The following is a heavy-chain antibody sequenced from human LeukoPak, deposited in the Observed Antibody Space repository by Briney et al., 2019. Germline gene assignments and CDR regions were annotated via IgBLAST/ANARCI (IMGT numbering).Heavy chain of an antibody. D-gene: IGHD4/OR15-4a*01. V-gene: IGHV4-59*01. J-gene: IGHJ4*02. CDR3: ARGLDYAASGPGFGDY. Sequence: PSGTLSLTCAVSGGSISSYYWSWVRQAPGKGLEWSGYIYYSGSTNYNASLTRRVTISVDASKNQFSLNLNPVTAAATAVYYCARGLDYAASGPGFGDYWGQGIMVTVPS. CDR2: IYYSGST. CDR1: GGSISSYY.